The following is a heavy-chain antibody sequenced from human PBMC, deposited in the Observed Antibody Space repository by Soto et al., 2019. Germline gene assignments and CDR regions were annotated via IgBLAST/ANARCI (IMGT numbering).Heavy chain of an antibody. V-gene: IGHV1-46*01. D-gene: IGHD3-9*01. CDR1: GYTFTSYY. J-gene: IGHJ3*02. CDR3: AIEGLTYYDILTGHGAFDI. Sequence: ASVKVSGKASGYTFTSYYMHWVRQAPGQGLEWMGIINPSGGSTSYAQKFQGRVTMTRDTSTSTVYMELSSLRSEDTAVYYCAIEGLTYYDILTGHGAFDIWGQGTMVTVSS. CDR2: INPSGGST.